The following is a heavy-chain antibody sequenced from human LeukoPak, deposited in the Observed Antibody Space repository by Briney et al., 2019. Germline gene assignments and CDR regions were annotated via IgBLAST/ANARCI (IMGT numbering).Heavy chain of an antibody. J-gene: IGHJ4*02. V-gene: IGHV3-74*01. CDR3: ARGGPYCSSTSCQIDY. CDR1: GFTFSSYW. CDR2: INTDGSST. D-gene: IGHD2-2*01. Sequence: GGSLRLSCAASGFTFSSYWMHWVRQAPGKGLVWVSRINTDGSSTSYADSVKGRFTIYRDNAKNTLYLQLNSLRAEDTTVYYCARGGPYCSSTSCQIDYWGQGTLVTVSS.